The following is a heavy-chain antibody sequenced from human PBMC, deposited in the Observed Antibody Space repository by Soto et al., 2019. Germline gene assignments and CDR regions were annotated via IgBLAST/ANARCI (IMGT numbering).Heavy chain of an antibody. CDR1: GFTFSTYA. J-gene: IGHJ4*02. CDR2: ISGRGGST. V-gene: IGHV3-23*01. CDR3: AKEGILTGYYPMIAFGGARSGSSYYFDF. Sequence: GGSLRLSCAGSGFTFSTYAMSWVRQAPGKGLEWVSAISGRGGSTYYADSVKGRFTISRDNSKNTLYLQMNSLRAEDTAVYFCAKEGILTGYYPMIAFGGARSGSSYYFDFWGQGTLVTVSS. D-gene: IGHD3-9*01.